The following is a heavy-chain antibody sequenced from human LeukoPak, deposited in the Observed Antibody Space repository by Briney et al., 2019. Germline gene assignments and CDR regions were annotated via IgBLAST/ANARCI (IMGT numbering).Heavy chain of an antibody. J-gene: IGHJ4*02. CDR1: GFTFTTYA. CDR3: AKARKDCSGGTCYSRSFDY. D-gene: IGHD2-15*01. V-gene: IGHV3-23*01. Sequence: GGSLRLSCATSGFTFTTYAMSWVRQAPGMGLEWVSSISTGGDSTFYADSVKGRFTISRDISKNTLYLQMNSLRADDTAVYYCAKARKDCSGGTCYSRSFDYWGQGTLVTVSS. CDR2: ISTGGDST.